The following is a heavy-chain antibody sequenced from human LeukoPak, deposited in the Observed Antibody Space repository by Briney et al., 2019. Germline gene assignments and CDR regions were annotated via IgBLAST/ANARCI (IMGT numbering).Heavy chain of an antibody. D-gene: IGHD4-17*01. Sequence: AGGSLRLSCAASGFTFSSYSMNWVRQAPGKGLEWVSSISGSASNIYYADSMKGRFTISRDNSKNTLYLQMNSLRAEDTAVYYCANSPDYGDYVSLGYWGQGTLVTVSS. V-gene: IGHV3-21*01. J-gene: IGHJ4*02. CDR3: ANSPDYGDYVSLGY. CDR1: GFTFSSYS. CDR2: ISGSASNI.